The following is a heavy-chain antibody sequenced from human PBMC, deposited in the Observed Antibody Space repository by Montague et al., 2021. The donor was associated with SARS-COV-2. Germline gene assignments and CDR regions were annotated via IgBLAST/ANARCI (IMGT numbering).Heavy chain of an antibody. CDR1: GASLSSDSLS. CDR2: TYYRSKWYN. D-gene: IGHD2-2*03. V-gene: IGHV6-1*01. J-gene: IGHJ3*01. CDR3: SRKMDSSFDV. Sequence: VSPGASLSSDSLSWHWIRQSPSRGLEWLASTYYRSKWYNDSAPSVSGRATVKPDTTRNQFSLHLDSVTPEDTALYFCSRKMDSSFDVWGKGTMVIVSS.